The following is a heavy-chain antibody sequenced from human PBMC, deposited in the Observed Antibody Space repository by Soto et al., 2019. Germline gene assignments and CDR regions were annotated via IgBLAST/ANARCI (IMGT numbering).Heavy chain of an antibody. CDR3: AGMPYTSGLRFDP. Sequence: PSETLSLTCNVSGDSYSISTYSWSWTRQPPGKALQGIGFIYQSGVTSYNPSLASRVSISLDRSNNQCPLKLKSVTAADTAVYFCAGMPYTSGLRFDPWGPGTLVTVSS. D-gene: IGHD6-19*01. V-gene: IGHV4-30-2*01. CDR2: IYQSGVT. CDR1: GDSYSISTYS. J-gene: IGHJ5*02.